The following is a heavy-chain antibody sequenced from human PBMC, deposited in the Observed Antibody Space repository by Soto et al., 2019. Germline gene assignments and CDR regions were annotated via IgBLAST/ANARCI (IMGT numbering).Heavy chain of an antibody. V-gene: IGHV1-69*13. J-gene: IGHJ6*02. CDR1: GGTFSSYA. D-gene: IGHD2-2*01. Sequence: SVKVSCKASGGTFSSYAISWVRQAPGQGLEWMGGIIPIFGTANYAQKFQGRVTITADESTSTAYMELSSLRSEDTAVYYCARATKDCSSTSCYFGPYYYYYGMDVWGQGTTVTVSS. CDR3: ARATKDCSSTSCYFGPYYYYYGMDV. CDR2: IIPIFGTA.